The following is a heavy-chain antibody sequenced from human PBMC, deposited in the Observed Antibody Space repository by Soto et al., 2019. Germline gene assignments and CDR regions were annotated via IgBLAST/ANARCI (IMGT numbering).Heavy chain of an antibody. D-gene: IGHD6-19*01. CDR2: IYYTGSP. CDR1: GGSMSGSY. Sequence: QVQLQESGPGLVKPSETLSLTCTVSGGSMSGSYWSWIRQCPGKGLEWIAYIYYTGSPEYNPSLNSRVTISVDTSNNQFSLKLSAATAADTAVYYCARGGWYLDYWGQGTLVTVSS. J-gene: IGHJ4*02. CDR3: ARGGWYLDY. V-gene: IGHV4-59*01.